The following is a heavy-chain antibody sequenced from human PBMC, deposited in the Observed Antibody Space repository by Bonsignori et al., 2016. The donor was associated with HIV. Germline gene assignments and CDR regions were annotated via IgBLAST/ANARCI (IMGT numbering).Heavy chain of an antibody. J-gene: IGHJ6*03. CDR3: ARETNDMDV. D-gene: IGHD1-1*01. CDR2: ISSRSSTI. CDR1: GFTFRTFS. Sequence: EVQLVESGGNLVQPGGSLRLSCAASGFTFRTFSMNWVRQAPWKGLEWISYISSRSSTIYYAGSVKGRFTISRDNVRNLLYLQMDSLRAEDTAVYYCARETNDMDVWGKGT. V-gene: IGHV3-48*01.